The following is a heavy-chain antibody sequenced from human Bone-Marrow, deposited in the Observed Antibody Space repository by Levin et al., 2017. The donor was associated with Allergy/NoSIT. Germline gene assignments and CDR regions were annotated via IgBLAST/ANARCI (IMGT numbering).Heavy chain of an antibody. CDR1: GLTFSSLW. CDR3: ARDVMGAYDV. D-gene: IGHD3-16*01. V-gene: IGHV3-7*04. CDR2: IKGDGSEK. Sequence: GGSLRLSCAASGLTFSSLWMGWVRQAPGKGLEWVADIKGDGSEKYYVDSVTGRFTISRDNAKNSLYLQMNSLRAEDTAVYYCARDVMGAYDVWGQGTMVTVSS. J-gene: IGHJ3*01.